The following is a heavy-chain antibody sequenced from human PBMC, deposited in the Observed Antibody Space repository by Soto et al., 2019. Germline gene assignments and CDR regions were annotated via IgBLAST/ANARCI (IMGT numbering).Heavy chain of an antibody. CDR2: IKSKTDGGTT. V-gene: IGHV3-15*01. CDR1: GFTFSNAW. J-gene: IGHJ5*02. CDR3: TTDAADIVVVPAAIAYNWFDP. D-gene: IGHD2-2*01. Sequence: GGSLRLSCAASGFTFSNAWMSWVRQAPGKGLGWVGRIKSKTDGGTTDYAAPVKGRFTISRDDSKNTLYLQMNSPKTEDTAVYYCTTDAADIVVVPAAIAYNWFDPWGQGTLVTVSS.